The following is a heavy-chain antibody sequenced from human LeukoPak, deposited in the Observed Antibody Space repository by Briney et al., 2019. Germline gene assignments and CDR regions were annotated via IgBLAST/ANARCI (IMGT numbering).Heavy chain of an antibody. CDR1: GGSISSYY. CDR2: IYYSGST. J-gene: IGHJ4*02. Sequence: SEALSLTCTVSGGSISSYYWSWIRQPPGKGLEWIGYIYYSGSTNYNPSLKSRVTISVDTSKNQFSLKLSSVTAADTAVYYCARIYYDSSGYRSFDYWGQGTLVTVSS. V-gene: IGHV4-59*08. D-gene: IGHD3-22*01. CDR3: ARIYYDSSGYRSFDY.